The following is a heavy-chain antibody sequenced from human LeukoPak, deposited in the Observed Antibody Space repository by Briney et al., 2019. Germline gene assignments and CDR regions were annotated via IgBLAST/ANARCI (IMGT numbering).Heavy chain of an antibody. CDR1: RFTFSSSG. CDR3: ARQSGYYTYFDY. V-gene: IGHV3-7*01. D-gene: IGHD3-3*01. Sequence: PWKSLGLSCVASRFTFSSSGMTWVRKGPGKGLQWVASINQDEIHYVDAVRGRFTISRDNAKNSLYLQMNSLTADDTAVYYCARQSGYYTYFDYWGQGTLVTVSS. CDR2: INQDEI. J-gene: IGHJ4*02.